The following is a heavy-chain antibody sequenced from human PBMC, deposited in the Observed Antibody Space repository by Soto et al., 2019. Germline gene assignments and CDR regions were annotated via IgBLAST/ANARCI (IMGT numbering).Heavy chain of an antibody. J-gene: IGHJ4*02. CDR1: GGSIYTGGFY. Sequence: SETLSLTCTVSGGSIYTGGFYWRWIRQLPGKGLEWLGYIYYTGSTQYTPSLKSRLTISTDTSDNQFSLRLTSMTAADTAVYYWATSLGTSRTRVDYWGQGTLGTVSS. D-gene: IGHD2-2*01. CDR2: IYYTGST. CDR3: ATSLGTSRTRVDY. V-gene: IGHV4-31*03.